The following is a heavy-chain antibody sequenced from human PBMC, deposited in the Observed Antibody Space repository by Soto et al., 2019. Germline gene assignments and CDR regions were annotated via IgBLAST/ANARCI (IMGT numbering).Heavy chain of an antibody. V-gene: IGHV4-59*01. CDR3: ARASPGMNFDY. CDR1: GGSISSYY. CDR2: IYYSGST. D-gene: IGHD3-10*01. J-gene: IGHJ4*02. Sequence: SETLSLTCTVSGGSISSYYWSWIRQPPGKGLEWIGYIYYSGSTNYNPSLKSRVTISVDTSKNQFSLKLSSVTAADTAVYYCARASPGMNFDYWGQGTLVTVSS.